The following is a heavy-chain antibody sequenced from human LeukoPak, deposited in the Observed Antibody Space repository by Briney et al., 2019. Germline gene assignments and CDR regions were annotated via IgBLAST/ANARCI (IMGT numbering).Heavy chain of an antibody. D-gene: IGHD2-8*01. CDR2: IKQDGSEK. Sequence: PGGSPRLSCAASGFTFSSYWMSWVRQAPGKGLEWVANIKQDGSEKYYVDSVKGRFTISRDNAKNSLYLQMNSLRAEDTAVYYCAREISPIVLMVYAAKYFDYWGQGTLVTVSS. J-gene: IGHJ4*02. CDR3: AREISPIVLMVYAAKYFDY. CDR1: GFTFSSYW. V-gene: IGHV3-7*03.